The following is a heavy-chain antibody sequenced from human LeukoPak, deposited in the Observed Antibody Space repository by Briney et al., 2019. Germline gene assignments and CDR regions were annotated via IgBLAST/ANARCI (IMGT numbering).Heavy chain of an antibody. D-gene: IGHD2-15*01. CDR3: ARLVAASY. CDR1: GGSISYYY. Sequence: SETLSLTCTVSGGSISYYYWSWIRQPPGKGLEWIGYIFYSGSTKYTPSLKSRVTISIDTSKNQFSLKLSSVTAADTAVYYCARLVAASYWGQGTLVTVSS. V-gene: IGHV4-59*12. J-gene: IGHJ4*02. CDR2: IFYSGST.